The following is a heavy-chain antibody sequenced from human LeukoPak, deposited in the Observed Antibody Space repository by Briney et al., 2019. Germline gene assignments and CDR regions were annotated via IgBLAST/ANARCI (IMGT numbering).Heavy chain of an antibody. CDR1: GYTFTSYG. V-gene: IGHV1-18*01. J-gene: IGHJ5*02. Sequence: ASVKVSCKASGYTFTSYGISWVRQAPGQGLEWMGWISAYNGNTNYAQKLQGRVTMTTDTPTSTAYMELRSLRSDDTAVYYCARVIAAAGFNWFDPWGQGTLVTVSS. CDR2: ISAYNGNT. D-gene: IGHD6-13*01. CDR3: ARVIAAAGFNWFDP.